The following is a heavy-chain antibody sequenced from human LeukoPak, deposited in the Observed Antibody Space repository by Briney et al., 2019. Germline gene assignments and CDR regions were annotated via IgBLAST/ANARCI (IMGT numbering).Heavy chain of an antibody. CDR2: IYYSGST. Sequence: ILSLTCTVSGGSISSGGYYWSWIRQHPGKGLEWIGYIYYSGSTYYNPSLKSRVTISVDTSKNQFSLKLSSVTAADTAVYYCATCSTSCSSYFDYWGQGTLATVSS. CDR1: GGSISSGGYY. D-gene: IGHD2-2*01. CDR3: ATCSTSCSSYFDY. V-gene: IGHV4-31*03. J-gene: IGHJ4*02.